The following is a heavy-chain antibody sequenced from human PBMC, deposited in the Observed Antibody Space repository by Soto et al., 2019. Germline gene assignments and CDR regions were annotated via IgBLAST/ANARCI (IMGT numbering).Heavy chain of an antibody. CDR2: IYSGGTT. J-gene: IGHJ4*02. Sequence: GGSLRLSCAASGFNVSTYYMTWVRQAPGKGLEWVSVIYSGGTTYYADSVKGRFIISRDNFKNTLYLQMNNLRAEDTALYYCARGSGSLYYFHYWGQGTLVTVSS. CDR1: GFNVSTYY. V-gene: IGHV3-53*01. CDR3: ARGSGSLYYFHY. D-gene: IGHD1-26*01.